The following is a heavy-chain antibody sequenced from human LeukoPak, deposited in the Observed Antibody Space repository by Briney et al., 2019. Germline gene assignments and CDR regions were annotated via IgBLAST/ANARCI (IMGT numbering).Heavy chain of an antibody. CDR1: GGSISSYY. V-gene: IGHV4-59*12. Sequence: SETLSLTCTVSGGSISSYYWSWIRQPPGKGLEWIGYIYYSGSTNYNPSLKSRVTISVDTSKNQFSLKLSSVTAADTAVYYCTREDRPYCPFAYWGQGVLVTVSS. CDR2: IYYSGST. D-gene: IGHD1-26*01. J-gene: IGHJ4*02. CDR3: TREDRPYCPFAY.